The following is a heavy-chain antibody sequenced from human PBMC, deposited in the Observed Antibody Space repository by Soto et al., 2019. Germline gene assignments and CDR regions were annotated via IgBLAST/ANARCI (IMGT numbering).Heavy chain of an antibody. CDR3: AHLGGYYYDSSGYSDEYFQH. Sequence: QITLKESGPPLVKPTQTLTLTCTFSGFSLSTSGVGVGWIRQPPGKALEWLALIYWDDDKRYSPSLKSRLTITKDTSKNQVVLTMTNMDPVDTATYYCAHLGGYYYDSSGYSDEYFQHWGQGTLVTVSS. CDR2: IYWDDDK. CDR1: GFSLSTSGVG. J-gene: IGHJ1*01. V-gene: IGHV2-5*02. D-gene: IGHD3-22*01.